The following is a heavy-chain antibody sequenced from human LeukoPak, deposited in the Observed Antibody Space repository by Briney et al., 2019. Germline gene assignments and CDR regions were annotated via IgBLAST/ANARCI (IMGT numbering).Heavy chain of an antibody. Sequence: GGSLRLSCAVSGFTFSSYGMHWVRQAPGKGLEWVAVISYDGSNRYYADSVKGRFTISRDNAKNTVFLQMSSLRAEDTALYYCARKSASGNYPLDYWGQGTLVTVSS. CDR3: ARKSASGNYPLDY. J-gene: IGHJ4*02. V-gene: IGHV3-30*03. D-gene: IGHD3-10*01. CDR1: GFTFSSYG. CDR2: ISYDGSNR.